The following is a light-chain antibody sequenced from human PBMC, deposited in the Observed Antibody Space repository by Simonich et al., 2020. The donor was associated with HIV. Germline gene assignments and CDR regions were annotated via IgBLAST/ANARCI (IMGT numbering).Light chain of an antibody. CDR1: SSDIGGYKY. J-gene: IGLJ3*02. CDR2: DVS. CDR3: SSYTSSSIWV. Sequence: QSALTQPASVSGSPGQSIPISCTGTSSDIGGYKYVSWYQQHPGKAPKFMIYDVSKRPSGVSNRFSGSKSGNTASLTISGLQAEDEADYYCSSYTSSSIWVFGGGTKLTVL. V-gene: IGLV2-14*01.